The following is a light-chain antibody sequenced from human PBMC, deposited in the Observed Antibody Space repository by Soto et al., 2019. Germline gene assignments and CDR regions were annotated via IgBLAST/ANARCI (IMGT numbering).Light chain of an antibody. Sequence: IVLTQCPGSDCLSPGERATPSCRASQSVSSSYLAWYQQKPGQAPRLLFSGASSRATGIPERFSGSGSGTDFTLTISSLEPEDFAVYYCQQNCRSPGTFGQGTRVEIK. V-gene: IGKV3-20*01. CDR3: QQNCRSPGT. CDR1: QSVSSSY. J-gene: IGKJ5*01. CDR2: GAS.